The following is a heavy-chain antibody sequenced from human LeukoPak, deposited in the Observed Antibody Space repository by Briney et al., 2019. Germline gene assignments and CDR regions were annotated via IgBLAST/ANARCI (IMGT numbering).Heavy chain of an antibody. Sequence: SGGSLRLSCAASGFTFSSYWMSWVRQAPGKGLEWVSYISSSGSTIYYADSVKGRFTISRDNAKNSLYLQMNSLRAEDTAVYYCARDHYGSGMDVWGQGTLVTVSS. CDR3: ARDHYGSGMDV. CDR2: ISSSGSTI. D-gene: IGHD3-10*01. J-gene: IGHJ4*02. CDR1: GFTFSSYW. V-gene: IGHV3-48*04.